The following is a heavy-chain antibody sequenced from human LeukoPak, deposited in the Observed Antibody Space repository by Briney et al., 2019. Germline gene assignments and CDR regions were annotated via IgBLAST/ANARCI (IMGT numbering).Heavy chain of an antibody. D-gene: IGHD4-23*01. CDR1: GGSISGSSYY. CDR2: IYYSGST. V-gene: IGHV4-39*07. Sequence: PSETLSLTCTVSGGSISGSSYYWGWIRQPPGKGLEWIGSIYYSGSTYYNPSLKSRVTISVDTSKNQFSLKLSSVTAADTAVYYCATLAAEYGGNMVVDYWGQGTLVTVSS. J-gene: IGHJ4*02. CDR3: ATLAAEYGGNMVVDY.